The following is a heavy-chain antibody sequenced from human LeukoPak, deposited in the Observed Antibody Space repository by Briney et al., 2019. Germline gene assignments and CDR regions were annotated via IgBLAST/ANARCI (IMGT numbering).Heavy chain of an antibody. CDR3: AKTVSLMGRFFDY. J-gene: IGHJ4*02. CDR2: IHHSGTT. V-gene: IGHV4-59*01. CDR1: GDSMTNYY. D-gene: IGHD4-17*01. Sequence: PSETLSLTCTVSGDSMTNYYWNWIRQPPGKGLEWIGYIHHSGTTNYNPSLKSRLTMSVDTSKNQFFLKLTSVSAADTAMYFCAKTVSLMGRFFDYWGQGIQVIVSS.